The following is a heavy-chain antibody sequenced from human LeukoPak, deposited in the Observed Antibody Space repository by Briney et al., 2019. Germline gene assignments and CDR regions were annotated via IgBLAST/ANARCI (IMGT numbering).Heavy chain of an antibody. CDR3: ARVPEYNWNYEVWFVY. V-gene: IGHV3-74*01. CDR1: GFTFSSYW. Sequence: GGSLRLSCAASGFTFSSYWMHWVRQAPGKGLVWVSRINSDGSSTSYADSVKGRFTISRDNAKNTLYLQMNSLRAEDTAVYYCARVPEYNWNYEVWFVYWGQGTLVTVSS. J-gene: IGHJ4*02. CDR2: INSDGSST. D-gene: IGHD1-7*01.